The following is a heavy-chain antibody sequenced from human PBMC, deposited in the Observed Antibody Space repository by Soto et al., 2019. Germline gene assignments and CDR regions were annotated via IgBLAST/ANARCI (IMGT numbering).Heavy chain of an antibody. D-gene: IGHD1-26*01. CDR3: MRGGWGDSPIDY. CDR2: INPSNEIT. J-gene: IGHJ4*02. V-gene: IGHV1-2*02. Sequence: QVYLLQSGAEVKKVGASVKVSCKTSGYTFSAYYVHWARRAPGRGFQWLGWINPSNEITTFSEFFPGRITMTRDTSTNTVHMELNRLTSDDTAVYYCMRGGWGDSPIDYWGQGTQVTVSS. CDR1: GYTFSAYY.